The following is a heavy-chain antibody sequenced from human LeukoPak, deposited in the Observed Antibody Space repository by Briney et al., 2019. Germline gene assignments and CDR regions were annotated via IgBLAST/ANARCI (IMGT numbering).Heavy chain of an antibody. D-gene: IGHD3-16*01. CDR2: IYYSGST. CDR3: ARVNMITFDY. Sequence: SQTLSLTCAVSGGSISSGGYYWSWIRQHPGKGLEWIGCIYYSGSTYYNPSLKSRVTISVDTSKNQFSLKLSSVTAADTAVYYCARVNMITFDYWGQGTLVTVSS. J-gene: IGHJ4*02. V-gene: IGHV4-31*11. CDR1: GGSISSGGYY.